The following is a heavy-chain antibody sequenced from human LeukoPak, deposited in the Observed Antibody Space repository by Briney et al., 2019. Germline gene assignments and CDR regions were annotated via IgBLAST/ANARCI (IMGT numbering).Heavy chain of an antibody. J-gene: IGHJ4*02. Sequence: PSETLSLTCTVSGGSISTNYWTWIRQPPGKGLEWIGSIFYSGITSYNMALKSRVTISVDTSKNQFSLKLTSVTAAGTAVYYCARLPLTYQVDYWGQGTLVTVSS. CDR1: GGSISTNY. CDR2: IFYSGIT. CDR3: ARLPLTYQVDY. V-gene: IGHV4-59*05. D-gene: IGHD2-2*01.